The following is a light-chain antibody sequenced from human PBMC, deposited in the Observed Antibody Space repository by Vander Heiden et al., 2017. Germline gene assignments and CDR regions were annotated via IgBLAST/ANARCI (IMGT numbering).Light chain of an antibody. CDR1: QSVLYSSNNKNY. V-gene: IGKV4-1*01. J-gene: IGKJ2*01. CDR2: WAS. CDR3: QQGDSAHGYT. Sequence: DIVMTQSPDSLAVSLGERATINCKSSQSVLYSSNNKNYLAWYQQKPGQSPNLLIYWASTRESGVPDRFSGSGSGTDFTLTISNLHAEDVAVYYCQQGDSAHGYTFGQGTKLEIK.